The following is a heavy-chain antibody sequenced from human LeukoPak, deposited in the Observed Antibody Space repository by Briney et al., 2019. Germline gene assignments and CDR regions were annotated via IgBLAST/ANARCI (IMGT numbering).Heavy chain of an antibody. CDR2: LNGNGVRT. CDR1: GFTFEDYG. Sequence: GGPLRLSFTASGFTFEDYGMSWVRQGPGKGLEWFSGLNGNGVRTGYADSVKGRFTISRDNAKNSLYLQMNSLRAEDTAVYHCVKDWAYCGADCYSTAFHIWGPGTMVTVS. D-gene: IGHD2-21*02. J-gene: IGHJ3*02. CDR3: VKDWAYCGADCYSTAFHI. V-gene: IGHV3-20*02.